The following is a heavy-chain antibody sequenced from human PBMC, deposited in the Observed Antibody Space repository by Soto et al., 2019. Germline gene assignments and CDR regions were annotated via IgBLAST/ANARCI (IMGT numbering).Heavy chain of an antibody. D-gene: IGHD3-10*01. Sequence: GGSLRLSCAASGFTVSSNYMNWVRQAPGKGLEWVSVIYSGGSTNYEASVKGRFTISRDNSKNTLYLQLNSLRAEDTAVYYCARDRGRGMDVWGQGTTVTVYS. V-gene: IGHV3-53*01. CDR1: GFTVSSNY. J-gene: IGHJ6*02. CDR2: IYSGGST. CDR3: ARDRGRGMDV.